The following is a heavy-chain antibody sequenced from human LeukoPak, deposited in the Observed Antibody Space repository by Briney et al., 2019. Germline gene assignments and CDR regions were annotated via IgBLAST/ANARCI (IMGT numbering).Heavy chain of an antibody. J-gene: IGHJ6*02. CDR3: ARAYFDPADYYYGMDV. V-gene: IGHV3-21*01. Sequence: GGSLRLSCAASGFTFSSYSMNWVRQAPGKGLEWVSSISSSSSYIYYADSVKGRFTISRDNAKNSLYLQMNSLRAEDMAVYYCARAYFDPADYYYGMDVWGQGTTVTVSS. CDR1: GFTFSSYS. CDR2: ISSSSSYI. D-gene: IGHD3-22*01.